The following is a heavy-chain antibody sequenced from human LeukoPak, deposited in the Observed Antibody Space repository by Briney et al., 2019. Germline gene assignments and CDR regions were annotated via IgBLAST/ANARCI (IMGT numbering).Heavy chain of an antibody. CDR1: GSNFTSYW. J-gene: IGHJ4*02. CDR3: ASCSTSCYM. V-gene: IGHV5-51*01. D-gene: IGHD2-2*02. Sequence: GESLQISCKGSGSNFTSYWIGWVRQVPGKGLEWMGIIYPGDSDTRYSPSFQGQVTISADKSISTAYLQWSSLKASDTAMYYCASCSTSCYMWGQGTLVTVSS. CDR2: IYPGDSDT.